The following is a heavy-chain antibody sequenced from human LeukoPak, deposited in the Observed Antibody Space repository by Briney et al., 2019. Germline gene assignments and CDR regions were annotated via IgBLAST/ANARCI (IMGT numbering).Heavy chain of an antibody. J-gene: IGHJ4*02. V-gene: IGHV4-30-2*01. CDR2: IYHSGST. Sequence: PSETLSLTCAVSGGSISSGGYSWSWLRQPPGTGLEWLGYIYHSGSTYYNPSLKSRVTISVDTSKNQFSLKLSSVTAADTAVYYCARSRYSYYDSSGYYDYWGQGTLVTVSS. CDR3: ARSRYSYYDSSGYYDY. CDR1: GGSISSGGYS. D-gene: IGHD3-22*01.